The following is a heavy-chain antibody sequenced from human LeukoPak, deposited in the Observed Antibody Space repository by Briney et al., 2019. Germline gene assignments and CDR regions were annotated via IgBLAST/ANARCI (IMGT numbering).Heavy chain of an antibody. CDR3: AELGITIIVGV. V-gene: IGHV3-48*03. CDR2: ISSSGSNI. Sequence: PGGSLRLSCAASGFTFSRYEMNWVRQAPGGGLEWVSYISSSGSNIYYADSVKGRFTISRDKAKNSVYLQMNSLRAEDTAVYYCAELGITIIVGVWGKGTTVTVSS. J-gene: IGHJ6*04. D-gene: IGHD3-10*01. CDR1: GFTFSRYE.